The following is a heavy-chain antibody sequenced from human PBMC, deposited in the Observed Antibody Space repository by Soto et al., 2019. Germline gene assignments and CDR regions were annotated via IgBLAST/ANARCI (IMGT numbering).Heavy chain of an antibody. CDR2: INPRGGST. D-gene: IGHD5-18*01. V-gene: IGHV1-46*03. CDR3: ARVYPSDTRYGYVGNNWFDP. CDR1: GYTFTSYY. Sequence: QVQLVQSGAEVKKPGASVKVSCKASGYTFTSYYMHWVRQAPGQGLEWMGIINPRGGSTSYAQKFQGRVTMTRDTSTSTVYRELSSLRSEDTAVYYCARVYPSDTRYGYVGNNWFDPWGQGTLVTVSS. J-gene: IGHJ5*02.